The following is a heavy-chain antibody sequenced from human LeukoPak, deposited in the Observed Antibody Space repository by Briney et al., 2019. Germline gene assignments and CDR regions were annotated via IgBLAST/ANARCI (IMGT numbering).Heavy chain of an antibody. V-gene: IGHV4-59*08. J-gene: IGHJ2*01. Sequence: PSATLSLTCTVSGGSISSYYWSWIRQPPGKGLEWIGYIYYSGSTNYNPSLKSRVTISVDTSKNQFSLKLSSVTAADTAVYYCARRSWHWYFDLWGRGTLVTVSS. CDR3: ARRSWHWYFDL. CDR2: IYYSGST. CDR1: GGSISSYY.